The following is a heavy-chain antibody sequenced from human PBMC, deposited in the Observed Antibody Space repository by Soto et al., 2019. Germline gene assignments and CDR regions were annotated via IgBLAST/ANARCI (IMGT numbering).Heavy chain of an antibody. D-gene: IGHD5-18*01. CDR3: AKGYDLSGYSRMDV. CDR2: ISGSGGST. CDR1: GFTFSSYA. V-gene: IGHV3-23*01. Sequence: EAQLLESGGGLEHPGGSLRLSCTASGFTFSSYAMSWVRQAPGKGLEWVSGISGSGGSTYYADSVKGRFTISRDNSKNTLYLQMNSLRAEDTAVYYCAKGYDLSGYSRMDVWGQWTTVTVSS. J-gene: IGHJ6*02.